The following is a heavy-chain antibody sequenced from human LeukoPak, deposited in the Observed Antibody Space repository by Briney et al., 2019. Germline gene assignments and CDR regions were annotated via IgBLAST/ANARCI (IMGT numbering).Heavy chain of an antibody. D-gene: IGHD3-10*01. J-gene: IGHJ4*02. CDR2: IYHSGST. CDR3: ARHSMVRGEFLGY. CDR1: GYSISSGYY. V-gene: IGHV4-38-2*02. Sequence: SETLSLTCTVSGYSISSGYYWGWIRQPPGKGLEWIGSIYHSGSTYYNPSLKSRVTISVDTSKNQFSLKLSSVTAADTAVYYCARHSMVRGEFLGYWGQGTLVTVSS.